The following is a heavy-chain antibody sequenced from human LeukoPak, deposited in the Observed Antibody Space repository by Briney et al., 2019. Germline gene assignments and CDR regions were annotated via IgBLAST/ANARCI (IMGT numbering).Heavy chain of an antibody. CDR3: SRDPITMVRGVIPHSDY. J-gene: IGHJ4*02. D-gene: IGHD3-10*01. CDR2: IYYSGST. CDR1: GGSISSGDYY. V-gene: IGHV4-30-4*08. Sequence: SETLSLTCTVSGGSISSGDYYWSWIRQPPGKGLEWIGYIYYSGSTYYNPSLKSRVTISVDTSKNQFSLKLSSVTAADTAVYYCSRDPITMVRGVIPHSDYWGQGTLVTVSS.